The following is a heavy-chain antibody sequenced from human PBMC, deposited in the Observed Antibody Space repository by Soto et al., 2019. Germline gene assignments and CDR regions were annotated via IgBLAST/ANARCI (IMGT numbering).Heavy chain of an antibody. D-gene: IGHD4-17*01. Sequence: QITLKESGPTLVKPTQTLTLTCTFSGFSLTTAGAGVGWIRQPPGKALEWLALIYWNDDTRYSPSLKNRLTITKDTSKNQVVLRMTTMDPVDTATYYCAHRGYGNYPRDNWFDPWGQGILVIVSS. CDR2: IYWNDDT. CDR1: GFSLTTAGAG. CDR3: AHRGYGNYPRDNWFDP. J-gene: IGHJ5*02. V-gene: IGHV2-5*01.